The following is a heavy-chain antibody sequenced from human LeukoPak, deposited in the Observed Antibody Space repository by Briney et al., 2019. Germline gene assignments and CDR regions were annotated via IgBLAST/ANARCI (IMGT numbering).Heavy chain of an antibody. Sequence: GGSLRLSCAASGFTFSSYWMSWVRQAPGKGLEWVANIKQDGSEKYYVDSVKGRFTISRDNAKNSLYLQMNSLRAEDTAVYYCAREPALYYYYYYGMDVWGQGTTVTVSS. CDR3: AREPALYYYYYYGMDV. V-gene: IGHV3-7*01. CDR2: IKQDGSEK. CDR1: GFTFSSYW. J-gene: IGHJ6*02.